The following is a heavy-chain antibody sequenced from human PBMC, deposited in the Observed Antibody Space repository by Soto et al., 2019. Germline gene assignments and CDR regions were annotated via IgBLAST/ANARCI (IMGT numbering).Heavy chain of an antibody. CDR1: GFTFSSYG. Sequence: GGSLRLSCAASGFTFSSYGMHWVRQAPGKGLEWVAVISYDGSNKYYADSVKGRFTISRDNSKNRLYLQMNSLRAEDTAVYYCAGGRYYDFWSGYYHPGYYFDYWGQGTLVTVSS. V-gene: IGHV3-30*03. J-gene: IGHJ4*02. D-gene: IGHD3-3*01. CDR3: AGGRYYDFWSGYYHPGYYFDY. CDR2: ISYDGSNK.